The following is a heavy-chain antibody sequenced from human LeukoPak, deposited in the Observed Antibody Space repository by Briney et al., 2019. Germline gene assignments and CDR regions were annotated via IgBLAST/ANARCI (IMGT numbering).Heavy chain of an antibody. J-gene: IGHJ4*02. D-gene: IGHD5-18*01. CDR2: ISGSGGST. CDR1: GFTFSSYA. V-gene: IGHV3-23*01. CDR3: AKDRRGYGSLDY. Sequence: GGSLRLSCTASGFTFSSYAMSWVRQAPGKGLEWVSAISGSGGSTYYADSVKGRFTISRDNPKNTLYLQMNSLRAEDTAVYYCAKDRRGYGSLDYWGQGTLVTVSS.